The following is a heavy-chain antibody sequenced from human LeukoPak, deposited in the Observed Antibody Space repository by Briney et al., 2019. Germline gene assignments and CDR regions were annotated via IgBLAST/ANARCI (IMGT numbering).Heavy chain of an antibody. Sequence: PGGSLRLSCAASGFTFSDYYMSWIRQAPGKGLEWVSYISSSGSTIYYADSVKGRFTISRDNAKNSLYLQMNSLRAEDTAVYYCARTYYDILTGYGVGFDIWAKGQWSPSLQ. V-gene: IGHV3-11*01. CDR2: ISSSGSTI. J-gene: IGHJ3*02. CDR1: GFTFSDYY. D-gene: IGHD3-9*01. CDR3: ARTYYDILTGYGVGFDI.